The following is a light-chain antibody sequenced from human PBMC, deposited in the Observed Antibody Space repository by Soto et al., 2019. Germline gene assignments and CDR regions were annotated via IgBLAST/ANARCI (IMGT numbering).Light chain of an antibody. Sequence: EIVLTQSPGTLSLSPGERATLACRASQSVRNSYLAWYQQKPGQAPRLLIYGASTRATGIPDRFSGSGSGTDFTLTISRLEPEDVAVYYCQQYGSSPRFTFGPGTKVDIK. V-gene: IGKV3-20*01. CDR1: QSVRNSY. CDR2: GAS. CDR3: QQYGSSPRFT. J-gene: IGKJ3*01.